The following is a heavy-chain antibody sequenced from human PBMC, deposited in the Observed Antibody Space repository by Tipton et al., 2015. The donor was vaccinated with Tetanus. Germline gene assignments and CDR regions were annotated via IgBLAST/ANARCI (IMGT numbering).Heavy chain of an antibody. CDR2: INPSGGST. CDR1: GYTFTSYY. J-gene: IGHJ5*02. V-gene: IGHV1-46*03. D-gene: IGHD2-15*01. Sequence: QSGPEVKKPGASVKVSCKASGYTFTSYYMHWVRQAPGQGLEWMGIINPSGGSTSYAQKFQGRVTMTRDTSTSTVYMELSSLRSEDTAVYYCARDLRPIVVVVAATPYSWGQGTLVTVSS. CDR3: ARDLRPIVVVVAATPYS.